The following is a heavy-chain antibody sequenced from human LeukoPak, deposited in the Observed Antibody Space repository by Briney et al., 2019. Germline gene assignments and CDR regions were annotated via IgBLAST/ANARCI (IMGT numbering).Heavy chain of an antibody. CDR2: ISAYNGNT. D-gene: IGHD6-19*01. V-gene: IGHV1-18*01. CDR1: GYTFTSYG. CDR3: ARARIAVAPGDFDY. Sequence: GASVKVSCKTSGYTFTSYGINWVRQAPGQGLEWMGWISAYNGNTNYAQKLQGRVTMTTDTSTSTAYMELRSLRSDDTAVYYCARARIAVAPGDFDYWGQGTLVTVSS. J-gene: IGHJ4*02.